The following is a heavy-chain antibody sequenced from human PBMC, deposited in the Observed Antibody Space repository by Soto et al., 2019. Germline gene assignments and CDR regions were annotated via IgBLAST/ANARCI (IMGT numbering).Heavy chain of an antibody. CDR2: VSTSGAT. CDR3: ARADYEILTGSYAMDV. V-gene: IGHV4-4*07. J-gene: IGHJ6*02. D-gene: IGHD3-9*01. CDR1: DDFISSYY. Sequence: QVQLQESGPRLVTPSETLSLTCTVSDDFISSYYWNWIRQPAGKGLEWIGRVSTSGATNYNPSRVCRVTMPVDTSKKQLSLKLPSVSAADTAVYFCARADYEILTGSYAMDVCGQGTTVTVSS.